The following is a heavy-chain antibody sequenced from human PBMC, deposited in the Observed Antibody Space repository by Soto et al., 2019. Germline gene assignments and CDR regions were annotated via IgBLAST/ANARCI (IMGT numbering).Heavy chain of an antibody. CDR2: IIPILDLA. V-gene: IGHV1-69*02. J-gene: IGHJ4*02. Sequence: QVQLVQSGSEVKKTGSSVKVSCKASGGTVSSYTFSWVRQSPGQGLEWMGRIIPILDLANYAPKFQGRVTITADESTSTAYVELNSLRSEDTAVYYCATPRNVGLYGDYALDDWGQGTLVTVSS. CDR1: GGTVSSYT. D-gene: IGHD4-17*01. CDR3: ATPRNVGLYGDYALDD.